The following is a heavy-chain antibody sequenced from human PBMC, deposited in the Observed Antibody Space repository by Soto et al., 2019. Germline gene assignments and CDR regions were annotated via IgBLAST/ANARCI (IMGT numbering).Heavy chain of an antibody. CDR3: VRDLLGSGGHFDY. V-gene: IGHV3-33*01. Sequence: GGSLRLSCAASGFIFSSFGMHWVRQAPGKGLEWVAHIWYDGSNTYYADSVKGRFTISRDNSRNTPYLQMNSLRAEDTAVYHCVRDLLGSGGHFDYWGQGTPVTVSS. CDR1: GFIFSSFG. CDR2: IWYDGSNT. J-gene: IGHJ4*02. D-gene: IGHD7-27*01.